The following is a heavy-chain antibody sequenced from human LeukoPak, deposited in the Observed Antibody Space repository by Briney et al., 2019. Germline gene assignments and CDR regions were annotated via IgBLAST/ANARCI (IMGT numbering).Heavy chain of an antibody. D-gene: IGHD3-10*01. CDR1: GDSISSYY. CDR2: IYYSGGT. J-gene: IGHJ2*01. Sequence: PSETLSLTCTVSGDSISSYYWSWIRQPPEKGLEWIGYIYYSGGTNYNPSLKSRVTISVDTSKTQFSLKMNSVTAADTAVYYRARLQRITMAGPDYWYFDLWGRGTLVTVSS. V-gene: IGHV4-59*01. CDR3: ARLQRITMAGPDYWYFDL.